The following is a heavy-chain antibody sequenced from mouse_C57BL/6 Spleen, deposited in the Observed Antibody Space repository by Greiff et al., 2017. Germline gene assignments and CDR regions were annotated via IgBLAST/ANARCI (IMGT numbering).Heavy chain of an antibody. V-gene: IGHV1-19*01. CDR3: ARRDYGSRNWYFDV. Sequence: VQLKESGPVLVKPGASVKMSCKASGYTFTDYYMNWVKQSHGKSLEWIGVINPYNGGTSYNQKFKGKATLTVDKSSSTAYMELNSLTSEDSAVYYCARRDYGSRNWYFDVWGTGTTVTVSS. D-gene: IGHD1-1*01. CDR1: GYTFTDYY. CDR2: INPYNGGT. J-gene: IGHJ1*03.